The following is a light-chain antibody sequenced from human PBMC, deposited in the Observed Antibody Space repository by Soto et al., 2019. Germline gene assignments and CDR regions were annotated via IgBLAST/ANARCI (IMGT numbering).Light chain of an antibody. Sequence: QSVLTQPPSVSGAPGQRVTIFCTGSSSNIGAGYDVHWYQQLPGTAPKILIYGNSNRPSGVPDRFSGSKSGTSASLAITGLQAEDEADYYCQSYDSSLSGRYVFGSGTKLTVL. J-gene: IGLJ1*01. CDR2: GNS. CDR1: SSNIGAGYD. V-gene: IGLV1-40*01. CDR3: QSYDSSLSGRYV.